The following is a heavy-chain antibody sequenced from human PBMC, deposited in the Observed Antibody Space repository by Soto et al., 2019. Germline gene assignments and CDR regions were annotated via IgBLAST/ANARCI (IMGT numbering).Heavy chain of an antibody. CDR3: AGRNENVPWLAFDY. CDR1: GGSVSSGDSY. Sequence: QVQLQESGPGLVKPSQTLSLTCTVSGGSVSSGDSYWSWIRQPPGKGLEWIGYMYDRGSTYYNPSLKSRVTMSVDTSKNQLSLKLRSVPVADTAVYYCAGRNENVPWLAFDYWGQGALVTVSS. J-gene: IGHJ4*02. V-gene: IGHV4-30-4*01. CDR2: MYDRGST. D-gene: IGHD6-19*01.